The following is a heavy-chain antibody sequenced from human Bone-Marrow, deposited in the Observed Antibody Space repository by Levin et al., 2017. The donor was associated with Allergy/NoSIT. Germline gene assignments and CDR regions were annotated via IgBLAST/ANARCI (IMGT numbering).Heavy chain of an antibody. CDR3: ASVKRFADYVDY. Sequence: SQTLSLTCTVSGGSININNYYWGWIRQPPGKGLEWIGSVFHSGYTSYNSSLKSRVTISVDTSKNQFSLKLAFVTAPDTAIYYCASVKRFADYVDYWGQGTLVAVSS. CDR2: VFHSGYT. J-gene: IGHJ4*02. V-gene: IGHV4-39*01. CDR1: GGSININNYY. D-gene: IGHD3-3*01.